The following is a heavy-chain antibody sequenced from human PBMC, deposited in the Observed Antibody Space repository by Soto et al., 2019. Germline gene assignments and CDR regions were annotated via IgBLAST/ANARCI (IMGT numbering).Heavy chain of an antibody. CDR3: AKDRNVGATFFDY. Sequence: GGSLRLSCAASGFTFSSYGMHWVRQAPGKGLEWVAVISYDGSNKYYADSVKGRFTISRDNSKNTLYLQMNSLRAEDTAVYYCAKDRNVGATFFDYWGQGTLVTVSS. J-gene: IGHJ4*02. CDR2: ISYDGSNK. D-gene: IGHD1-26*01. V-gene: IGHV3-30*18. CDR1: GFTFSSYG.